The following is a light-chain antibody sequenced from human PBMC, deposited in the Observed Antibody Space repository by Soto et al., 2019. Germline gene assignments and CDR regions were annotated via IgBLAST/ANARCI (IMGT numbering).Light chain of an antibody. CDR2: DTN. CDR3: QSYDSNLHNGV. V-gene: IGLV1-40*01. CDR1: NSNTGAGFD. Sequence: QSVLTQPPSVSGAPGQRVTISCTGSNSNTGAGFDVHWYQQFPGTAPKLLIYDTNNRPSGVPGRFSGSKSGTSASLAISGLQVVDEADYYCQSYDSNLHNGVFGGGTKLTVL. J-gene: IGLJ3*02.